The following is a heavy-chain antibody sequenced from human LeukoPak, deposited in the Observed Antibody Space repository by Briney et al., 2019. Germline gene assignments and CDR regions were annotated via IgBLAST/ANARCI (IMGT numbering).Heavy chain of an antibody. CDR2: ISNSGGRT. CDR3: AKSYNGYESKPDY. CDR1: GFTFSSYA. J-gene: IGHJ4*02. Sequence: GGSLRLSCAASGFTFSSYAMSWVRQAPGKGLEWVSSISNSGGRTFYTDSVKGRFTISRDNYKITLYLKMNSLRAEDTAVYYCAKSYNGYESKPDYWGQGTLVTVSS. D-gene: IGHD5-12*01. V-gene: IGHV3-23*01.